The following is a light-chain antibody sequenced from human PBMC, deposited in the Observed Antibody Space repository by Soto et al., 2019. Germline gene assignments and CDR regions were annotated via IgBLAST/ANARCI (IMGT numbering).Light chain of an antibody. V-gene: IGKV1-5*03. CDR1: QSISSW. CDR3: QQYESYPMT. Sequence: DSQMTQYPSTLSASVGDRVTITCRASQSISSWLAWYQQKPGRAPKLLISKASTLQSGVPVRFSGSGSGTEFTLTISSLQPDDFATYYCQQYESYPMTFGGGTKVEIK. J-gene: IGKJ4*01. CDR2: KAS.